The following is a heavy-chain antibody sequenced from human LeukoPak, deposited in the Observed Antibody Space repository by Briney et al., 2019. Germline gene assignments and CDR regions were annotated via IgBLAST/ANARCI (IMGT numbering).Heavy chain of an antibody. CDR1: GGSISRNSYY. Sequence: SETLSLTCIVSGGSISRNSYYWGWIRQPPGKGLEWIGSMFYSGSTYYNPSLKSRITISVDTSKNQFSLKLSSVTAADTAVYYCARLPAIAAAANDAFDIWGQGTMVTVSS. V-gene: IGHV4-39*01. J-gene: IGHJ3*02. CDR2: MFYSGST. D-gene: IGHD6-13*01. CDR3: ARLPAIAAAANDAFDI.